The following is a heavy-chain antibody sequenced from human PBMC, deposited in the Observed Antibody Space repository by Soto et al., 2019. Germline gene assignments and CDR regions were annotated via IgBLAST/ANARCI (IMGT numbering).Heavy chain of an antibody. V-gene: IGHV3-53*01. CDR2: IYSAGST. CDR3: ARARGPEYSSAIFFDI. D-gene: IGHD5-18*01. Sequence: GGSLRLSCAASGLTVSSSYMSWVRQAPGKGLQWVSVIYSAGSTYYANSVKGRFTISRDISTNMVYLQMSSLTDEDTAVYYCARARGPEYSSAIFFDIWGQGALVT. J-gene: IGHJ4*02. CDR1: GLTVSSSY.